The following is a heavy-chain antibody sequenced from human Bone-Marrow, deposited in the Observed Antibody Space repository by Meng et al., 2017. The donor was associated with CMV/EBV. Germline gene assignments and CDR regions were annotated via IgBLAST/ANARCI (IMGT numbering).Heavy chain of an antibody. Sequence: ASVKVSCKASGYTFTGYYMHWVRQAPGQGLEWMGWINPNSGGTNYAQKFQGRVTMTRDTSISTAYMELSRLRSDDTAVYYCARVRRYCSSTSCYRTMDVWGQGPTVTGSS. CDR2: INPNSGGT. J-gene: IGHJ6*01. D-gene: IGHD2-2*01. V-gene: IGHV1-2*02. CDR3: ARVRRYCSSTSCYRTMDV. CDR1: GYTFTGYY.